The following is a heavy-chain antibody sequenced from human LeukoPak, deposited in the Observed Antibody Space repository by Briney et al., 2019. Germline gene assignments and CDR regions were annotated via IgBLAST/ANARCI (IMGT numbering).Heavy chain of an antibody. CDR3: ARGLLEWLFTGLYYYYGMDV. D-gene: IGHD3-3*01. CDR2: ISSSGSTI. Sequence: GGSLRLSCAASGFTFSSYWMSWVRQAPGKGLEWVSYISSSGSTIYYADSVKGRFTISRDNAKNSLYLQMNSLRAEDTAVYYCARGLLEWLFTGLYYYYGMDVWGQGTTVTVSS. J-gene: IGHJ6*02. V-gene: IGHV3-48*04. CDR1: GFTFSSYW.